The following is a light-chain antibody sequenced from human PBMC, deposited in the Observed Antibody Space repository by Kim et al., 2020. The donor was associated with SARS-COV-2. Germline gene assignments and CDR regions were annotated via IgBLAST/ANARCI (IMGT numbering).Light chain of an antibody. J-gene: IGKJ4*01. CDR3: QQSYSTLALT. CDR1: QSISSY. CDR2: AAS. Sequence: SVGDRVTLTYRASQSISSYLNWYQQKPGRAPKLLIYAASSLQSGVPSRFSGSGSGTDFTLTISSLQPEDFATYYCQQSYSTLALTFGGGTKVDIK. V-gene: IGKV1-39*01.